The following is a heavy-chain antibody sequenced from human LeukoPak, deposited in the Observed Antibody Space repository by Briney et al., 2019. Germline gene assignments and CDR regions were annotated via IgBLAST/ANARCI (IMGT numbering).Heavy chain of an antibody. J-gene: IGHJ5*02. V-gene: IGHV3-49*03. Sequence: PGGSLRLSCTASGFTFGDYAMSWFRQAPGKGLEWVGFIRSKAYGGTTEYAASVKGRFTISRDDSKSIAYLQMNSLKTEDTAVYYCTGNKYDFWSGSGWFDPWGQGTLVTVSS. CDR3: TGNKYDFWSGSGWFDP. D-gene: IGHD3-3*01. CDR2: IRSKAYGGTT. CDR1: GFTFGDYA.